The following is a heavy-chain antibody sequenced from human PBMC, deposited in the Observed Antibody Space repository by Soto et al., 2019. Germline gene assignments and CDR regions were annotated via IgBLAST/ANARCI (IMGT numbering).Heavy chain of an antibody. CDR3: ARSGLSLLDY. J-gene: IGHJ4*02. CDR1: GASISGSDHY. CDR2: LSYTGNSYNP. D-gene: IGHD3-3*01. V-gene: IGHV4-30-4*01. Sequence: QVQLQESGPGLVKASQTLSLTCTVSGASISGSDHYWSWIRQPPGKGLEWIGPLSYTGNSYNPYYHPSLQSRPTMSRDTSKNQFSLNMTSVTAADTAVYFCARSGLSLLDYWGEGALVSVSS.